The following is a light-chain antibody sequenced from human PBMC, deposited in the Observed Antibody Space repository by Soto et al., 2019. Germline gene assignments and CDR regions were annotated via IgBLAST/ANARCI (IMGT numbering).Light chain of an antibody. V-gene: IGKV3-11*01. J-gene: IGKJ5*01. Sequence: EIVLTQSPRTLSLSPGKRATLSCRASQSVSNFLAWYQQKPGQAPRLLIYDTSNRATGIPARFSGSGSGTDFTLTINNLDPEDFAVYYCQQRSNWPITFGQGTRLEI. CDR3: QQRSNWPIT. CDR2: DTS. CDR1: QSVSNF.